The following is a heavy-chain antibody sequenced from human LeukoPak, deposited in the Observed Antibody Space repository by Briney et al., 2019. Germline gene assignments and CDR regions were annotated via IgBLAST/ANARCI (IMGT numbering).Heavy chain of an antibody. CDR2: INPNGGHT. CDR1: GFTFIGNY. V-gene: IGHV1-46*01. Sequence: ASVKVSCKTGGFTFIGNYLHWVRQAPGQGLEWMGMINPNGGHTDYAQNFQDRVTMTRDMSTSTVYMELSSLRPEDTAVFYCARSKDNRGYDVRHLDYWGQGTLVTISS. J-gene: IGHJ4*02. CDR3: ARSKDNRGYDVRHLDY. D-gene: IGHD2-2*01.